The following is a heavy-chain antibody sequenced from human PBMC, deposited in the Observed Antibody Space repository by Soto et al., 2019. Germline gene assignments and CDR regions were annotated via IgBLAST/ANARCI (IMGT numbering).Heavy chain of an antibody. V-gene: IGHV1-18*01. CDR2: VSANNGHT. J-gene: IGHJ6*02. CDR1: CFTFRNYG. Sequence: XSVKVSFRASCFTFRNYGLNWVRQAPGQGLEWMGWVSANNGHTNYAQNLQGRVSMTTDTSTSTAYMELRGLTFDDTAVYYCARDIESVTAKHFFYYYAMDVWGQGTTVTV. D-gene: IGHD2-8*01. CDR3: ARDIESVTAKHFFYYYAMDV.